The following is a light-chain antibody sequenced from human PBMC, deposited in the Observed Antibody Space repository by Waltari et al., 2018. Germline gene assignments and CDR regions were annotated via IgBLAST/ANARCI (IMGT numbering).Light chain of an antibody. CDR3: QASYTTPYS. CDR1: KNIRSY. J-gene: IGKJ2*03. V-gene: IGKV1-39*01. CDR2: AAS. Sequence: DLQMTQSPSSLSASVGDRVTISCRASKNIRSYLRWYQQKPGIAPKLVIYAASTLQSGVPSRFSGSGSGTTFTLTITSLQAEDFATYFCQASYTTPYSFGQGTKVEIK.